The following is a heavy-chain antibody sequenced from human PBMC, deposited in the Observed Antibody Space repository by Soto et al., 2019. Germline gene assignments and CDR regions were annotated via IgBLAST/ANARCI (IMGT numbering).Heavy chain of an antibody. Sequence: GGSLRLSCAASGFTFSSTWMHWVRQAPGKGLVWVSRINSLETTTNYADSVKGRFTISRDNAKNTVYLQMNSLRAEDTAVYYCARDLVLGSGSFGSWGQGALVTVSS. CDR1: GFTFSSTW. J-gene: IGHJ4*02. CDR2: INSLETTT. D-gene: IGHD3-10*01. V-gene: IGHV3-74*01. CDR3: ARDLVLGSGSFGS.